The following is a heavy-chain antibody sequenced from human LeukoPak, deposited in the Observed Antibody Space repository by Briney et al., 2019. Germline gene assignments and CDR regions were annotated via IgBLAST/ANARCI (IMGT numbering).Heavy chain of an antibody. V-gene: IGHV4-30-2*01. CDR2: IYHSGST. CDR3: AREQYGGNSGFDY. Sequence: SETLSLTCAVSGSSISSGGYSWSWIRQPPGKGLEWIGYIYHSGSTYYNPSLKSRVTISVDRSKNQFSLKLSSVTAADTAVYYCAREQYGGNSGFDYWGQGTLVTVSS. CDR1: GSSISSGGYS. J-gene: IGHJ4*02. D-gene: IGHD4-23*01.